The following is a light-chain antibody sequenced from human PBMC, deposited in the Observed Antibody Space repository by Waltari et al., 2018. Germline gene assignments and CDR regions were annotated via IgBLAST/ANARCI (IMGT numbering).Light chain of an antibody. J-gene: IGKJ1*01. V-gene: IGKV3-20*01. CDR3: QQYGSSPRT. CDR1: QSVSSGW. Sequence: RASQSVSSGWLAWFQQKPGQAPRLLIYGASRRARGIPDRFRGSGSGTDFTLTISRVDPEDFALYFCQQYGSSPRTFGQGTKVEI. CDR2: GAS.